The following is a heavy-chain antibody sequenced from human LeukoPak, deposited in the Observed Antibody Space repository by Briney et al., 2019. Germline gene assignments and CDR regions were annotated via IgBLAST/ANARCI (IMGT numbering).Heavy chain of an antibody. Sequence: SETLSLTCAVYGGSFSGYYWSWIRQPPGKGLEWIGEINHSGSTNYNPSLKSRVTISVDTSKNQFSLKLSSVTTADTAVYYCATADSHVFDYWGQGTLVTVSS. J-gene: IGHJ4*02. CDR3: ATADSHVFDY. D-gene: IGHD2-21*01. CDR1: GGSFSGYY. CDR2: INHSGST. V-gene: IGHV4-34*01.